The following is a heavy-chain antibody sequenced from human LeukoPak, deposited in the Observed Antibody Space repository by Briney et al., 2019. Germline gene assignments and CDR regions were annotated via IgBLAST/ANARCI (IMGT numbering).Heavy chain of an antibody. CDR3: ARHLGDTTVLIDY. CDR2: IYPGDSDT. CDR1: GSRFTSYW. D-gene: IGHD3-10*01. V-gene: IGHV5-51*01. J-gene: IGHJ4*02. Sequence: GESLKISCKGSGSRFTSYWIGWVRQMPGKGLEWMGIIYPGDSDTRYSPSFQGQVTISADKSISTAYLQWSSLKASDTAMYYCARHLGDTTVLIDYWGQGTLVTVSS.